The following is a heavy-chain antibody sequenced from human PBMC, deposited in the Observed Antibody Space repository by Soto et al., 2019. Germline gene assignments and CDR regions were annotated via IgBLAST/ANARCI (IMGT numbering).Heavy chain of an antibody. CDR1: GYTFNSYV. D-gene: IGHD3-9*01. CDR2: INTVNGDT. V-gene: IGHV1-3*04. Sequence: ASVKVSCKASGYTFNSYVIHWVRQAPGQKLEWMGRINTVNGDTQYAQEFQGRVSISRDTSASTAYMELSSLRSEDTALYYCSYDTFGDKDFWGQGTPVTVSS. J-gene: IGHJ4*02. CDR3: SYDTFGDKDF.